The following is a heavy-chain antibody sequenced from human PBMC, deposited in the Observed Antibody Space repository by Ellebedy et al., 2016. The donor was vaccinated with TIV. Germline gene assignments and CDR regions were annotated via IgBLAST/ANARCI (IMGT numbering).Heavy chain of an antibody. CDR1: GGSFSGYY. CDR3: ARGGYQLLAYYYYGMDV. J-gene: IGHJ6*02. Sequence: SETLSLXXAVYGGSFSGYYWSWIRQPPGKGLEWIGEINHSGSTNYNPSPKSRDTISVDTSKNQFSLKLSSVTAADTAVYYCARGGYQLLAYYYYGMDVWGQGTTVTVSS. CDR2: INHSGST. D-gene: IGHD2-2*01. V-gene: IGHV4-34*01.